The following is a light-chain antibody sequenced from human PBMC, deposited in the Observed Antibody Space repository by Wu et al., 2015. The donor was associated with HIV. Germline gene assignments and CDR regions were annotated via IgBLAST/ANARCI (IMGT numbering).Light chain of an antibody. CDR3: QLYGSSPSGWT. Sequence: EIVLTQSPATLSLSPGERATLSCRASQSVSSYLAWYQQKPGQAPRLLIYDASNRATGIPVRFSGSGSGTDFTLTISSLEPEDFAVYYCQLYGSSPSGWTFGRRTEGG. CDR1: QSVSSY. CDR2: DAS. V-gene: IGKV3-11*01. J-gene: IGKJ1*01.